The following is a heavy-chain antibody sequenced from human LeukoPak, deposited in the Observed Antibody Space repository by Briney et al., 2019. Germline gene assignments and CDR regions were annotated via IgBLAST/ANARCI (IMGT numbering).Heavy chain of an antibody. J-gene: IGHJ4*02. CDR1: GFTFSSYW. Sequence: GGSLRLSCAASGFTFSSYWMSWVRQAPGKGLEWVANIKQDGSEKYYVDSVKGRFTISSDNAKNSLYLQMNSLRAEDTAVYYCARDGSYYDFWSASDYWGQGTLVTVSS. V-gene: IGHV3-7*01. CDR2: IKQDGSEK. CDR3: ARDGSYYDFWSASDY. D-gene: IGHD3-3*01.